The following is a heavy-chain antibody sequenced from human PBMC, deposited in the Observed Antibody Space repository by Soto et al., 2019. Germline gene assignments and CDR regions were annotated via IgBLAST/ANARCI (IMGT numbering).Heavy chain of an antibody. CDR1: GGSISSGGYY. J-gene: IGHJ4*02. CDR3: ARAYFGPPQLDY. D-gene: IGHD3-16*01. Sequence: TSETLSLTCTVSGGSISSGGYYWSWIRQHPGKGLEWIGYIYYSGSTYYNPSLKSRVTISVDTSKNQFSLKLSSVTAADTAVYYCARAYFGPPQLDYWGQGTLVTVSS. V-gene: IGHV4-31*03. CDR2: IYYSGST.